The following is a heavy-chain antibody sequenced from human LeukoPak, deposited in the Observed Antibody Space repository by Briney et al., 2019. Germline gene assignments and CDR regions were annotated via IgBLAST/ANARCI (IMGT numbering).Heavy chain of an antibody. Sequence: SETLSLTCSVSGGSISGYYWSWIRQPPGKGLEWIAYICYSGTTNYNPSLKSRVTISVDASNNQFSLRLSSVTAADTAVYYCARQNDYYYYMDVWGKGTTVTVSS. CDR1: GGSISGYY. J-gene: IGHJ6*03. D-gene: IGHD1-1*01. CDR2: ICYSGTT. V-gene: IGHV4-59*08. CDR3: ARQNDYYYYMDV.